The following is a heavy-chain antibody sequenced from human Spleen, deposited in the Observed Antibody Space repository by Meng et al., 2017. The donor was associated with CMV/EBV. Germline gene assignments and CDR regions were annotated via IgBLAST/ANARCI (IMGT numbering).Heavy chain of an antibody. CDR1: GYTFSGYG. CDR2: ISGYNGKT. CDR3: ARASGEKQWELPDY. Sequence: ASVKVSCKASGYTFSGYGINWVRQAPGQGLEWMGWISGYNGKTNYAEKLQGRVTMTTDTSTSTGYMELRSLRSDDTAVYYCARASGEKQWELPDYWGQGTLVTVSS. D-gene: IGHD1-26*01. V-gene: IGHV1-18*01. J-gene: IGHJ4*02.